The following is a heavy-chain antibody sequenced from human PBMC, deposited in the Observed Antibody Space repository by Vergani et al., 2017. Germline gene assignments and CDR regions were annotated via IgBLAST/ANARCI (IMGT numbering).Heavy chain of an antibody. V-gene: IGHV4-4*07. J-gene: IGHJ3*02. Sequence: QVQLQESGPGLVKPSQTLSLTCTVSGGSISSYYWSWIRQPAGKGLEWIGRIYTSGSTNYNPSLKSRVTMSVDTSKNQFSLKLSSVTAADTAVYYCARGDYYDSKGSPRLYAFDIWGQGTMVTVSS. CDR2: IYTSGST. CDR3: ARGDYYDSKGSPRLYAFDI. D-gene: IGHD3-22*01. CDR1: GGSISSYY.